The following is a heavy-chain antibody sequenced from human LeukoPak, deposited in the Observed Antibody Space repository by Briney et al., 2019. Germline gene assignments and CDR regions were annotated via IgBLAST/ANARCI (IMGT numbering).Heavy chain of an antibody. Sequence: ASVKVSCKASVYTFTSYDISWVRQAPGQGLEWMGWINPNSGGTNYAQKFQGRVTMTRDTSISTAYMELSRLRSDDTAVYYCARDLGVEYYDFWSGSNWFDPWGQGTLVTVSS. V-gene: IGHV1-2*02. CDR3: ARDLGVEYYDFWSGSNWFDP. J-gene: IGHJ5*02. D-gene: IGHD3-3*01. CDR1: VYTFTSYD. CDR2: INPNSGGT.